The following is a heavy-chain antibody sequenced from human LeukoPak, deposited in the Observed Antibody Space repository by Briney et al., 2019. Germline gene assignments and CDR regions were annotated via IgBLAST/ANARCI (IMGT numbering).Heavy chain of an antibody. J-gene: IGHJ4*02. CDR2: TSTSGGSA. D-gene: IGHD3-22*01. Sequence: GGSLRLSCAASGFTFSNNAMSWVRQAPGKGLEWVSATSTSGGSAYYADSVKGRFTISRDNSKNTLYLQMDSLRADDTAVYYCARATYYYDSSGYYYGYYFDYWGQGTLVTVSS. CDR1: GFTFSNNA. CDR3: ARATYYYDSSGYYYGYYFDY. V-gene: IGHV3-23*01.